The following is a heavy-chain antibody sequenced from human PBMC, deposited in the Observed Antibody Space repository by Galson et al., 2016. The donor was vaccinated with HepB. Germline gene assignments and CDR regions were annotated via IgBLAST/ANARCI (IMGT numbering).Heavy chain of an antibody. J-gene: IGHJ5*02. Sequence: SETLSLTCTVSGGSISSSSYYWGWIRQPPGKGLEWIGSIYYSGYTYHNPSLKSRVTISVDTSENHFSLKLSSVTAADTAVYYCARHTGGSLGGDWFDPWGQGTLVTVSS. CDR1: GGSISSSSYY. CDR3: ARHTGGSLGGDWFDP. CDR2: IYYSGYT. V-gene: IGHV4-39*01. D-gene: IGHD1-26*01.